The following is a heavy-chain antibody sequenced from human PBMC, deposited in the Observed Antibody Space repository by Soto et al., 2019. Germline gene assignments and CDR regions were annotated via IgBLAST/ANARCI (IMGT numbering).Heavy chain of an antibody. V-gene: IGHV4-31*03. CDR2: IYYSGST. J-gene: IGHJ4*02. CDR3: ARAHRSYGFIGSSGWDHYFDY. CDR1: GGSISSGGYY. Sequence: KTSETLSLTCTVSGGSISSGGYYWSWIRQHPGKGLEWIGYIYYSGSTYYNPSLKSRVTISVDTSKNQFSLKLSSVTAADTAVYYCARAHRSYGFIGSSGWDHYFDYWGQGTLVTVSS. D-gene: IGHD6-19*01.